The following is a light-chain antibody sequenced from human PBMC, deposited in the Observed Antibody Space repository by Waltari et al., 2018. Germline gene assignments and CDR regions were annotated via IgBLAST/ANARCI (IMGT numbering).Light chain of an antibody. Sequence: QSVLTQPPSVSGAPGQRVTISCSGSGSNIGAGYDVHWYRQLPGKAPTLPTYGVNTRPPGVSDRFSGSQFDTSASLAIAGLQADDEADYYCQSYDTTLSVVFGGGTKLTVL. J-gene: IGLJ2*01. CDR3: QSYDTTLSVV. CDR2: GVN. V-gene: IGLV1-40*01. CDR1: GSNIGAGYD.